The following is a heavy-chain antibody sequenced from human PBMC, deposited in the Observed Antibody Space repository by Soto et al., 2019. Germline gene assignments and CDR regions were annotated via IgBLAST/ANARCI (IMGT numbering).Heavy chain of an antibody. CDR1: GGTFSSYT. CDR2: IIPILGIA. J-gene: IGHJ3*02. D-gene: IGHD2-15*01. CDR3: ASHIVVVVAATVAFDI. V-gene: IGHV1-69*02. Sequence: ASVKVSCKASGGTFSSYTISWVRQAPGQGLEWMGRIIPILGIANYAQKFQGRVTITADKSTSTAFMELSSLRSEDTTVYYCASHIVVVVAATVAFDIWGQGTMVTVSS.